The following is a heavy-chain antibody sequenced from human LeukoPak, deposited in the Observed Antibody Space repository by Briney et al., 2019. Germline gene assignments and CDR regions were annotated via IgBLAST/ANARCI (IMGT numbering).Heavy chain of an antibody. V-gene: IGHV3-23*01. CDR2: ISDSGGST. D-gene: IGHD6-19*01. CDR1: GFTFSNYD. Sequence: GGSLRLSCAASGFTFSNYDMSWDRQAPGMGLEWVFSISDSGGSTYYADSVRGRFTTSRDNSKHTLYLQMTNLGAADTAVYYCAKDLSRAVAADWFDPWGQGSLVTVSS. J-gene: IGHJ5*02. CDR3: AKDLSRAVAADWFDP.